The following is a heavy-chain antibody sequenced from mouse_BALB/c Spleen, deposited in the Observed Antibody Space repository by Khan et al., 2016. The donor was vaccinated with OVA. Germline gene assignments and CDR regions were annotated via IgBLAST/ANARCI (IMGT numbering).Heavy chain of an antibody. J-gene: IGHJ3*01. Sequence: EVELVESGGGLVEPGGSLKLSCAASGFTFSSFVMSWVRQTPETRLEWVATISSAATYTYYPDRVKGRFTISRDNAKNTPYLQMNSLSSDHTDIYYCANGNYGRFAYWCQETLVTVST. D-gene: IGHD2-1*01. CDR2: ISSAATYT. CDR1: GFTFSSFV. V-gene: IGHV5-9-1*01. CDR3: ANGNYGRFAY.